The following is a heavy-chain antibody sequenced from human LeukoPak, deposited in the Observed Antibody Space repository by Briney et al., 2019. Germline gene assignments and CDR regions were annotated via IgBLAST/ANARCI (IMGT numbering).Heavy chain of an antibody. Sequence: GGSLRLSCAASGFTLSSYGMNWVRQAPGKGLDWVAFLRYDGSTAFYEDSVKGRFTISRDSSKNTLYLQMNSLSPADTAIYYCAKDPYGGTYPSYFDYWGQGTLVTVSS. CDR2: LRYDGSTA. CDR3: AKDPYGGTYPSYFDY. CDR1: GFTLSSYG. J-gene: IGHJ4*02. V-gene: IGHV3-30*02. D-gene: IGHD1-26*01.